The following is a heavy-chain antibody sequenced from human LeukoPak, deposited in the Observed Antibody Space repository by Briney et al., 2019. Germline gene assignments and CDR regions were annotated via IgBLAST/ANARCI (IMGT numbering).Heavy chain of an antibody. J-gene: IGHJ4*02. CDR2: ISYDGSNK. V-gene: IGHV3-30-3*01. Sequence: GGSLRLSCAASGFTFSSYAMHWVRQAPGKGLEWVAVISYDGSNKYYADSVKGRFTISRDNSKNTLYLQMNSLRAEDTAVYYCARDDRYYYDSSGSKVDYWSQGTLVTVSS. CDR3: ARDDRYYYDSSGSKVDY. CDR1: GFTFSSYA. D-gene: IGHD3-22*01.